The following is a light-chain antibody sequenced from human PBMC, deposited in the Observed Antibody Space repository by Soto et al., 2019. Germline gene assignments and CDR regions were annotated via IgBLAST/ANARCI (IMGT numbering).Light chain of an antibody. J-gene: IGLJ1*01. CDR1: SSDVGGYNY. V-gene: IGLV2-14*01. CDR3: SSYTSSSSYV. Sequence: QSALTQPASVSGSPGQSSTISCTGTSSDVGGYNYVSWYQQHPGKAPKLMIYEVSNRPSGVSNRFSGSKSGNTASLTISGLQAEAEAAYYCSSYTSSSSYVFGTGTKLNVL. CDR2: EVS.